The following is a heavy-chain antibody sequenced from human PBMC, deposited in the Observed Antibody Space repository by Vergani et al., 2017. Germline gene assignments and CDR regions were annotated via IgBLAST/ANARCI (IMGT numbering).Heavy chain of an antibody. J-gene: IGHJ3*01. CDR1: GYSFTNFW. CDR3: ASGGDGSENGGALQL. Sequence: EVQLVQSGADVKKPGESLNISCKGSGYSFTNFWIGWVRQRPGRGLEWMGIIYPGDSEVKSNPTFRGQVIFSVDTSVNTAYLQWRSLQASDTGTYFCASGGDGSENGGALQLWGQGTNITVSS. D-gene: IGHD3-10*01. CDR2: IYPGDSEV. V-gene: IGHV5-51*03.